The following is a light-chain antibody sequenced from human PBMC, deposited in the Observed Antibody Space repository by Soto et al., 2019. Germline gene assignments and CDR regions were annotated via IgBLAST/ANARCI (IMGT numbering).Light chain of an antibody. V-gene: IGKV1-5*01. Sequence: TQSPSTLSASVGDRVTITCRASQSISSWLAWYQQKPGKAPKLLIYDASSLESGVPSRFSGSGSGTEFTLTISSLQPDDLATYYCQQYSTYSTFGQGTRLEIK. J-gene: IGKJ5*01. CDR2: DAS. CDR3: QQYSTYST. CDR1: QSISSW.